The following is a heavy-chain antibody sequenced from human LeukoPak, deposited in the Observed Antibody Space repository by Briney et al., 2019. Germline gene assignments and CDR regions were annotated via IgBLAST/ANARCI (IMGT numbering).Heavy chain of an antibody. CDR2: ISGNAKTP. J-gene: IGHJ4*02. CDR1: GFTFSTYA. D-gene: IGHD3-16*01. CDR3: ARDHGGWGLLDY. V-gene: IGHV3-23*01. Sequence: GVSLRLSCAASGFTFSTYAMSWVRQAPGKGLEWVSGISGNAKTPSYADSVKGRFTISRDNSKNTLFLQMNSLRAEDTAVYYCARDHGGWGLLDYWGQGTLVTISS.